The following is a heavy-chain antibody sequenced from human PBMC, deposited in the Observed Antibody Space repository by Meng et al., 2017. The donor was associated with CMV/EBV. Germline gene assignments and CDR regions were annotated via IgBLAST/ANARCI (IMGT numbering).Heavy chain of an antibody. V-gene: IGHV4-39*01. D-gene: IGHD3-3*01. CDR1: SSRYY. J-gene: IGHJ4*02. CDR2: IYYSGST. CDR3: ARTEEYGFDFWSGYRAFDY. Sequence: SSRYYWGWIRQPPGKGLEWIGSIYYSGSTYYNPSLKSRVTISVDTSKNQFSLKLSSVTAADTAVYYCARTEEYGFDFWSGYRAFDYWGQGTLVTDSS.